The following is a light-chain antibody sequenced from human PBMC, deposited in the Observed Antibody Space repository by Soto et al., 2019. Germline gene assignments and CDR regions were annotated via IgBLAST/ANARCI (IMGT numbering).Light chain of an antibody. CDR2: AAS. Sequence: EILLTQSPGTLSLSPGDRATLSCRASQSLGSGYLAWYRQKPGQAPRILIYAASSRATGVPDRFSGSGSGTDFTLTISRLEPEDFAVYYCQQYGSSGTFGQGTKVDI. V-gene: IGKV3-20*01. CDR3: QQYGSSGT. J-gene: IGKJ1*01. CDR1: QSLGSGY.